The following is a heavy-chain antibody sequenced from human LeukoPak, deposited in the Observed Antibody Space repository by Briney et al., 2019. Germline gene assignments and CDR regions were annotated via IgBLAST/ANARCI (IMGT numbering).Heavy chain of an antibody. V-gene: IGHV3-23*01. D-gene: IGHD4-17*01. Sequence: PGGSLRLSCAASAFTFSRSAMSWVRQAPGQGLEWVSVISGGGGITNYADSVKGRFTISRDNSNNTLSLQMNSLRVEDTAVYYCAKGGSTVTTEDVVDYWGQGTLVTVSS. CDR2: ISGGGGIT. CDR3: AKGGSTVTTEDVVDY. CDR1: AFTFSRSA. J-gene: IGHJ4*02.